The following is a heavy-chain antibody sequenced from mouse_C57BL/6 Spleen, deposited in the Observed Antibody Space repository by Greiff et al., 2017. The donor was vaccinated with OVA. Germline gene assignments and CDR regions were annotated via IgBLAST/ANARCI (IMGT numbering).Heavy chain of an antibody. Sequence: DVMLVESGGGLVQPGGSLSLSCAASGFTFTDYYMSWVRQPPGKALEWLGFIRNKANGYTTEYSASVKGRFTISRDNSQSILYLQMNALRAEDSATYYCARGLYGNYVNFDVWGTGTTVTVSS. CDR1: GFTFTDYY. J-gene: IGHJ1*03. CDR2: IRNKANGYTT. V-gene: IGHV7-3*01. CDR3: ARGLYGNYVNFDV. D-gene: IGHD2-1*01.